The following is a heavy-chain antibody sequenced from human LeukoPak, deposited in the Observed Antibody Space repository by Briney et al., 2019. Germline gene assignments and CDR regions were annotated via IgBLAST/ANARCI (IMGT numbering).Heavy chain of an antibody. J-gene: IGHJ4*02. CDR3: IAGLALDY. CDR2: IKSKTDGGTT. Sequence: PGGSLRLSCAASGFTFSNAWMSWVRQAPGKGLEWVGHIKSKTDGGTTDYAAPVKGRFTISRDDSKNTLYLQMNSLKTEDTAVYYCIAGLALDYWGQGTLVTVSS. V-gene: IGHV3-15*01. D-gene: IGHD3-16*01. CDR1: GFTFSNAW.